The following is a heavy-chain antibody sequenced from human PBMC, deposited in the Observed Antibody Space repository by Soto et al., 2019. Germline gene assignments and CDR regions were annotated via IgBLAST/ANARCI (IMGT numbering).Heavy chain of an antibody. CDR2: IMPIFPTP. V-gene: IGHV1-69*12. Sequence: QVQLVQSGAEVKKPGSSVTVSCKASGGTFGNSAISWVRQAPGQGLEWMGGIMPIFPTPDYAQKFQGRVTITADESNSTAVHGVNSLRSEATAGYHWARDKVRQTIRLNYFFGMDVRGQGTTVTV. CDR3: ARDKVRQTIRLNYFFGMDV. J-gene: IGHJ6*02. D-gene: IGHD3-3*02. CDR1: GGTFGNSA.